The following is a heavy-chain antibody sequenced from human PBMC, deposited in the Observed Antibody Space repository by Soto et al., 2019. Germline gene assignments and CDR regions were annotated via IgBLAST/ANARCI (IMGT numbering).Heavy chain of an antibody. V-gene: IGHV1-18*01. CDR1: GYTFTSYG. J-gene: IGHJ4*02. CDR2: ISAYNGNT. Sequence: ASVKVSCKASGYTFTSYGISWVRQAPGQGLEWMGWISAYNGNTNYAQKLQGRVTMTTDTSTSTAYVELRSLRSDDTAVYYCARDLVTPEELPFDYWGQGTLVTVSS. D-gene: IGHD1-7*01. CDR3: ARDLVTPEELPFDY.